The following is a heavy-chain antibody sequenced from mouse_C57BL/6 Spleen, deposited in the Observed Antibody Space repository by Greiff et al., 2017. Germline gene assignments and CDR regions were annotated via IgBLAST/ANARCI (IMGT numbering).Heavy chain of an antibody. V-gene: IGHV1-15*01. D-gene: IGHD2-4*01. Sequence: VQLQQSGAELVRPGASVTLSCKASGYTFTDYEMHWVKQTPVHGLEWIGAIDPETGGTAYNQKFKGKAILTADKSSSTAYMELRSLTSEDSAVYYCTRRDYDPAWFAYWGQGTLVTVSA. CDR1: GYTFTDYE. CDR2: IDPETGGT. CDR3: TRRDYDPAWFAY. J-gene: IGHJ3*01.